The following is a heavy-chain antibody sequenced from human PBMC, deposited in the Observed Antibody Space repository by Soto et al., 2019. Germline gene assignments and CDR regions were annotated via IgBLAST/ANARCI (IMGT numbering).Heavy chain of an antibody. CDR1: GGTFSSYT. V-gene: IGHV1-69*04. CDR3: ARDRAGITIFGVVRPNYYYYGMDV. CDR2: IIPILGIA. D-gene: IGHD3-3*01. Sequence: SVKVSCKASGGTFSSYTISWVRQAPGQGLEWMGRIIPILGIANYAQKFQGRVTITADESTSTAYMELSSLRSEDTAVYYCARDRAGITIFGVVRPNYYYYGMDVWGQGTTVTVSS. J-gene: IGHJ6*02.